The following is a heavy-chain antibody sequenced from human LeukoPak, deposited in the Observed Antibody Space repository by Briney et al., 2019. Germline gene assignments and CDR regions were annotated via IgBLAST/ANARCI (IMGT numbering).Heavy chain of an antibody. CDR2: INPSGGST. V-gene: IGHV1-46*01. Sequence: ASVTVSYKASGYTFTSYYMHWVRQAPGQGLEWMGIINPSGGSTSYAQKFQGRVTMTRDTSISTAYMELSRLRSDDTAVYYCARQLYRGPTVAGSGYWGQGTLVTVSS. CDR3: ARQLYRGPTVAGSGY. J-gene: IGHJ4*02. D-gene: IGHD6-19*01. CDR1: GYTFTSYY.